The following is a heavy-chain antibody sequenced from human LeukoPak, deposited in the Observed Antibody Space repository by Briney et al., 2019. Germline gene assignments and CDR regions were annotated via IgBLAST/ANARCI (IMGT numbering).Heavy chain of an antibody. V-gene: IGHV4-61*02. CDR3: ARDTGRIAAAGTVWFDP. CDR1: GGSISSGGYY. Sequence: SETLSLTCTVSGGSISSGGYYWSWIRQPAGKGLEWIGRIYTSGSTNYNPSLKSRVTMSVDTSKNQFSLKLSSVTAADTAVYYCARDTGRIAAAGTVWFDPWGQGTLVTVSS. D-gene: IGHD6-13*01. CDR2: IYTSGST. J-gene: IGHJ5*02.